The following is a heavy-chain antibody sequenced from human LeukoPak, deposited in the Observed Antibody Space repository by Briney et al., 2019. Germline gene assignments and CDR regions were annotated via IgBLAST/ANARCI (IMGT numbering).Heavy chain of an antibody. V-gene: IGHV3-23*01. CDR1: GFIFSSYG. Sequence: GGSLRLSCAASGFIFSSYGMSWFRQAPGEGLEWVSAISGSGGSTYYADSVKGRFTISRDNSKNTLYLQMNSLRAEDTAVYYCAKGDYGDYTTLYYFDYWGQGTLVTVSS. J-gene: IGHJ4*02. CDR2: ISGSGGST. D-gene: IGHD4-17*01. CDR3: AKGDYGDYTTLYYFDY.